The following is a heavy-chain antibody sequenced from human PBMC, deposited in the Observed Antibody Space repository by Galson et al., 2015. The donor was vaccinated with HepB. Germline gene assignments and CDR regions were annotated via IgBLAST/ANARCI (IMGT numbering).Heavy chain of an antibody. CDR1: GYTFTGYY. CDR2: INPNSGGT. D-gene: IGHD6-13*01. Sequence: SVKVSCKASGYTFTGYYMHWVRQAPGQGLEWMGWINPNSGGTNYAQKFQGRVTMTRDTSISTAYMELSRLRSDDTAVYYCARDLRAAAEYYYYYYGMDVWGQGTTVTVSS. CDR3: ARDLRAAAEYYYYYYGMDV. V-gene: IGHV1-2*02. J-gene: IGHJ6*02.